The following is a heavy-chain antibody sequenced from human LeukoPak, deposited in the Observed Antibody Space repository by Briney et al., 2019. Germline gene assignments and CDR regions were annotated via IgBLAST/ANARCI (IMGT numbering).Heavy chain of an antibody. Sequence: KASETLSLTCTVSGGSISTYYWSWIRQPPGKGLEWIGYIYYTGSTSYNPSLKSRVTMSLDASKNQFSLKLSSVTAADTAVYYCARYHRGGWFLNYNWFDPWGQGTLVTVSS. D-gene: IGHD3-10*01. J-gene: IGHJ5*02. V-gene: IGHV4-59*12. CDR1: GGSISTYY. CDR2: IYYTGST. CDR3: ARYHRGGWFLNYNWFDP.